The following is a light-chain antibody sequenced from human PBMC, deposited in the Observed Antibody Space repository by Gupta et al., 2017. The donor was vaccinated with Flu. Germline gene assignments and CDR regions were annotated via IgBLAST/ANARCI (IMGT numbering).Light chain of an antibody. CDR3: SSYTSSSTLM. CDR1: SSDVGGYND. V-gene: IGLV2-14*01. Sequence: SITSSWTGTSSDVGGYNDVSWYQQHPGKAPKLMIYEVSNRPSGVSNRFSGSKSGNTASLTISGLQAEDEADYYCSSYTSSSTLMFGGGTKLTVL. CDR2: EVS. J-gene: IGLJ3*02.